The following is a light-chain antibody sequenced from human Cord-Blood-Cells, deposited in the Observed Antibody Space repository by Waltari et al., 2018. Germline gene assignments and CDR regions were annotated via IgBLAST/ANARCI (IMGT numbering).Light chain of an antibody. Sequence: SYELTQPPSVSVSPGQTASITCPGAKLGDKYACWYQQKPGHSPVLVIYQDSKRPSGIPERFSGSNSGNTATLTISGTQAMDEADYYCQAWDSSTYVFGTGTKVTVL. CDR2: QDS. V-gene: IGLV3-1*01. J-gene: IGLJ1*01. CDR3: QAWDSSTYV. CDR1: KLGDKY.